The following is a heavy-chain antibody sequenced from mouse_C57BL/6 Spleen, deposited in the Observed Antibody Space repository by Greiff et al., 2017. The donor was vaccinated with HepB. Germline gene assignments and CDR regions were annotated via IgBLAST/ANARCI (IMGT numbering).Heavy chain of an antibody. V-gene: IGHV1-55*01. J-gene: IGHJ4*01. D-gene: IGHD1-1*02. CDR3: AAWYYDAMDY. CDR1: GYTFTSYW. Sequence: QVQLQQPGAELVKPGASVKMSCTASGYTFTSYWITWVKQRPGQGLAWIGYIYPGSGSTNYNEKFKSKATMTVATSNSTAYMQLSSLTSEDSAVYYCAAWYYDAMDYWGQGTSVTVSS. CDR2: IYPGSGST.